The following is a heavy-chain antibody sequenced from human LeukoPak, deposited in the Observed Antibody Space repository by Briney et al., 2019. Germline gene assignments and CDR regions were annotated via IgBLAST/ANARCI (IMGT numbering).Heavy chain of an antibody. CDR1: GFTFSSYG. CDR3: AKVAVAGAYYFDY. D-gene: IGHD6-19*01. Sequence: GRSLRLSCAASGFTFSSYGMHWVRQAPGKGLESVAVISYDGSNKYYADSVKGRFTISRDNSKNTLYLQMNSLRAEDTAVYYCAKVAVAGAYYFDYWGQGTLVTVSS. CDR2: ISYDGSNK. V-gene: IGHV3-30*18. J-gene: IGHJ4*02.